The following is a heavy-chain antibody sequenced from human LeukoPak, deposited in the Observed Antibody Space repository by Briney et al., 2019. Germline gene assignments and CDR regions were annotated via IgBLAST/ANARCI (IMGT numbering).Heavy chain of an antibody. CDR2: ISSSGSTI. CDR1: GFTFSDYY. J-gene: IGHJ4*02. V-gene: IGHV3-11*01. Sequence: GGSLRLSCAASGFTFSDYYMSWIRQAPGKGLEWVSYISSSGSTIYYADSVKGRFTISRDNAKNSLYLQMNSLRAEDTAVYYCARDLRYNWNLALDYWGQGTLVTVSS. D-gene: IGHD1-1*01. CDR3: ARDLRYNWNLALDY.